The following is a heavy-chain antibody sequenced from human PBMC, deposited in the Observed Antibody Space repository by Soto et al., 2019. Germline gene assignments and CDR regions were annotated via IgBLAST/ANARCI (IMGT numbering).Heavy chain of an antibody. CDR1: GGSFSCYY. CDR2: INHSGST. J-gene: IGHJ3*02. V-gene: IGHV4-34*01. D-gene: IGHD3-22*01. Sequence: SETLSLTCAVYGGSFSCYYWSWIRQPPGKGLEWIGEINHSGSTNYNPSLKSRVTISVDTSKNQFSLKLSSVTAADTAVYYCARXWNYYDSSGYYLNAFDIWGQGTMVTVSS. CDR3: ARXWNYYDSSGYYLNAFDI.